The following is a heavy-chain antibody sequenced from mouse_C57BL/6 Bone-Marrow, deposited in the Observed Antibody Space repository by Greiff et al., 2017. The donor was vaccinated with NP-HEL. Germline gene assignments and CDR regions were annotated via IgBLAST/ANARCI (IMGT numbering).Heavy chain of an antibody. D-gene: IGHD2-14*01. V-gene: IGHV1-55*01. CDR2: IYPGSGST. Sequence: QVQLKESGAELVKPGASVKMSCKASGYTFTSYWITWVKQRPGQGLEWIGDIYPGSGSTNYNEKFKSKATLTVDTSSSTAYMQLSSLTSEDSAVYYCARLPYDYEDYWGQGTTLTVSS. CDR1: GYTFTSYW. CDR3: ARLPYDYEDY. J-gene: IGHJ2*01.